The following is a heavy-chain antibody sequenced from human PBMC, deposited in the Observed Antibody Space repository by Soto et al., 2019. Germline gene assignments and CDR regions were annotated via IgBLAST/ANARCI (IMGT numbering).Heavy chain of an antibody. CDR1: GYTFTSVT. V-gene: IGHV1-18*04. J-gene: IGHJ4*02. CDR3: ARAGYGDRFFDY. CDR2: ISTYNGNT. Sequence: QVQLIQSGGEVKKPGASVKVSCKASGYTFTSVTIAWVRQAPGQGLEWMGWISTYNGNTKYAQKLQGRVTLTTDTSTSTAYREVRSLRSDDTAVCYCARAGYGDRFFDYWGQGTLVSISS. D-gene: IGHD4-17*01.